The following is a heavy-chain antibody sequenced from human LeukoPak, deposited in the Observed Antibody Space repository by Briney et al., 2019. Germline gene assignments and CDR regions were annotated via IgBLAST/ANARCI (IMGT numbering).Heavy chain of an antibody. J-gene: IGHJ4*02. V-gene: IGHV3-30*18. D-gene: IGHD2-2*01. CDR1: GFTSSSYG. Sequence: GGSLRLSCAASGFTSSSYGMHWVRQAPGKGLEWVAVISYDGSNKYYADSVKGRFTISRDNSKNTLYLQMNSLRAEDTAVYYCAKTTIGYCSSTSCYYSPLDYWGQGTLVTVSS. CDR2: ISYDGSNK. CDR3: AKTTIGYCSSTSCYYSPLDY.